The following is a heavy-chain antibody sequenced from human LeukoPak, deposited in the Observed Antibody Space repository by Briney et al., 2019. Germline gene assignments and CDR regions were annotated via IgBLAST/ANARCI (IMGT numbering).Heavy chain of an antibody. V-gene: IGHV3-30*18. Sequence: PGGSLRLSCAASGFTFSSYGMYWVRQAPGKGLEWVTVISYDGSNKYYADSVKGRFTISRDNSQNTLYLQMNSLRAEDTAVYFCAKDLGGSGDFWSGYYDYYFYGMDVWGQGTTVTVSS. CDR1: GFTFSSYG. CDR3: AKDLGGSGDFWSGYYDYYFYGMDV. CDR2: ISYDGSNK. J-gene: IGHJ6*02. D-gene: IGHD3-3*01.